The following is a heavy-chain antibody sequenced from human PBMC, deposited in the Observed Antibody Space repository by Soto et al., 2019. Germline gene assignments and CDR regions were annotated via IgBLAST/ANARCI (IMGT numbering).Heavy chain of an antibody. V-gene: IGHV3-15*01. CDR2: IKGEADGGTT. CDR3: TTGLSNGYYNFDY. J-gene: IGHJ4*02. Sequence: PGGSLRLSCAASGFTFSNAWMRWVRPAPGKGLEWVGRIKGEADGGTTDYAAPVKGRITISRDHSKDTLYLHMNSLKTEDTAVYYCTTGLSNGYYNFDYWGQGT. CDR1: GFTFSNAW. D-gene: IGHD3-22*01.